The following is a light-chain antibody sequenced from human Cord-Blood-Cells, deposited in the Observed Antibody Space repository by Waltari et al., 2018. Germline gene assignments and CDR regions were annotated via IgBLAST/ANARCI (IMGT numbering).Light chain of an antibody. CDR3: SSYAGSNNWV. V-gene: IGLV2-8*01. Sequence: QSALTHPPSASGSPGPSVTISCTGTSSYVGGYHYVSWYQQHPGKAPKLMIYEVSKRPSGVPDRFSGSKSGNTASLTVSGLQAEDEADYYCSSYAGSNNWVFGGGTKLTVL. CDR2: EVS. CDR1: SSYVGGYHY. J-gene: IGLJ3*02.